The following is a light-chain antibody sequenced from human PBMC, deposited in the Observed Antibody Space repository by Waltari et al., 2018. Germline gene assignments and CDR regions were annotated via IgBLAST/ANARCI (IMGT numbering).Light chain of an antibody. J-gene: IGKJ5*01. CDR2: AAS. CDR3: QQYYSYPQIT. CDR1: QGLSSY. Sequence: AIRMTQSPSSFSASTGDRVTITCRASQGLSSYLAWYQQKPGKAPKLLIYAASTWQSGVPSRFSGSGSGTDFTLTISCLQSEDFATYYCQQYYSYPQITFGQGTRLEIK. V-gene: IGKV1-8*01.